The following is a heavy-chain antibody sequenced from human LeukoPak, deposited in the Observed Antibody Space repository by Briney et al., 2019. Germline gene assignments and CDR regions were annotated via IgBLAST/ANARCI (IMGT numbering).Heavy chain of an antibody. J-gene: IGHJ4*02. V-gene: IGHV3-33*01. CDR3: ARDTNYDILTGQDY. D-gene: IGHD3-9*01. CDR2: IWYDGSNK. Sequence: PGGSLRLSCAASGFTFSSYGMHWVRQAPGKGLEWVAVIWYDGSNKYYADSVKGRFTISRDNSKNTLYLQMNSLRAEDTAVYYCARDTNYDILTGQDYWGQGTLVTVSS. CDR1: GFTFSSYG.